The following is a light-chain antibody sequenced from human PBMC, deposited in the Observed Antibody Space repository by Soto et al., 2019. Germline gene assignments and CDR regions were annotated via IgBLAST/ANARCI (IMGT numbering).Light chain of an antibody. CDR1: SSNIGGGYD. J-gene: IGLJ1*01. CDR3: QSYDSSLSIHV. V-gene: IGLV1-40*01. Sequence: QPVLTQPPSVSGAPGQRVTISCTGRSSNIGGGYDVHWYQQVPGTAPKLLIYGNSNRPSGVPDRFSGSKSGTSASLAITGLQAEDEADYYCQSYDSSLSIHVFGTGTKVTVL. CDR2: GNS.